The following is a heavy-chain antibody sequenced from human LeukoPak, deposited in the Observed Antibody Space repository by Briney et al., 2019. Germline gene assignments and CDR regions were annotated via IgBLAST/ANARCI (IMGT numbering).Heavy chain of an antibody. Sequence: GGSLRLSCAASGFTFSDNWMPWVRQAPGKGLVWVSRINIDGSSTNYADSVKGRFTISRDNAKNTLYLQMSSLRAEDTAVYYCARAVTTIDHFGLDVWGQGTTVTVSS. CDR3: ARAVTTIDHFGLDV. V-gene: IGHV3-74*01. CDR1: GFTFSDNW. D-gene: IGHD4-11*01. J-gene: IGHJ6*02. CDR2: INIDGSST.